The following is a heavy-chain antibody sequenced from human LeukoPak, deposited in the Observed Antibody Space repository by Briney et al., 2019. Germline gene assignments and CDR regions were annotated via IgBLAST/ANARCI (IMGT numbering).Heavy chain of an antibody. D-gene: IGHD4-17*01. V-gene: IGHV3-21*01. CDR3: ASQGDDYGDYPDY. CDR1: GFTFSSYS. Sequence: PGGSLRLSCAASGFTFSSYSMNWVRQAPGKGLEWVSSISSSSGYIYYADSVKGRFTISRDNAKNSLYLQMNSLRAEDTAVYYCASQGDDYGDYPDYWGQGTLVTVSS. J-gene: IGHJ4*02. CDR2: ISSSSGYI.